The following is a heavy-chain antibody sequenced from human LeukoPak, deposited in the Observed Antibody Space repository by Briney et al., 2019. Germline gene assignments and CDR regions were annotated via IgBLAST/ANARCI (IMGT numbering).Heavy chain of an antibody. CDR2: IHSGGST. J-gene: IGHJ6*02. CDR1: GFTVSSNY. Sequence: PGGSLRLSCAASGFTVSSNYMSWVRQAPGKGLEWVSVIHSGGSTYYADSVKGRFTISRHNSKNTLYLQMNSLRAEDTAVYYCARGPLDPYCGGDCYRGTLYYGMDVWGQGTTVTVSS. CDR3: ARGPLDPYCGGDCYRGTLYYGMDV. V-gene: IGHV3-53*04. D-gene: IGHD2-21*02.